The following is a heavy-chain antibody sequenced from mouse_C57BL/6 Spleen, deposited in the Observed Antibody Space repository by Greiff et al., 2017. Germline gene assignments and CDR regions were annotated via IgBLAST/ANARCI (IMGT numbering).Heavy chain of an antibody. V-gene: IGHV5-6*01. D-gene: IGHD1-1*01. J-gene: IGHJ2*01. CDR1: GFTFSSYG. CDR2: ISSGGSYT. CDR3: ARHPGDYGSSYHDY. Sequence: EVKLVESGGDLVKPGGSLKLSCAASGFTFSSYGMSWVRQTPDKRLEWVATISSGGSYTYYPDSVKGRFTISRDNAKNTLYLQMSSLKSEDTAMYYCARHPGDYGSSYHDYWGQGTTLTGSS.